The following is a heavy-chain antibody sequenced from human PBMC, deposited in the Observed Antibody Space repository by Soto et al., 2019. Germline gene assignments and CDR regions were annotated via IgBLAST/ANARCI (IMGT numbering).Heavy chain of an antibody. D-gene: IGHD3-22*01. Sequence: GGSLRLSCPASGFTFNSAWMNWVRQAPGKGLEWVGRIKSKTDGETTDYAAPVKDRFTISRDDSKNTLYLQMNSLKTEDTAVYYCTTTHYYDGSKKGYWGQGTPVTVSS. V-gene: IGHV3-15*07. J-gene: IGHJ4*02. CDR1: GFTFNSAW. CDR3: TTTHYYDGSKKGY. CDR2: IKSKTDGETT.